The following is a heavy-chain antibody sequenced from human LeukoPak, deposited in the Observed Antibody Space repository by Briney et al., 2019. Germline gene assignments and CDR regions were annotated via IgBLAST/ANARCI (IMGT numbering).Heavy chain of an antibody. V-gene: IGHV3-33*01. Sequence: GETLRLSCAASGFTFSSYGMHWVRQAPGKGLEWVAVIWYDGSNKYSADSVKGRFTISRDNSKNTLYLQMNSLRAEDTAVYYCARNNGGNSFYFDYWGQGTLVTVSS. CDR3: ARNNGGNSFYFDY. J-gene: IGHJ4*02. D-gene: IGHD4-23*01. CDR2: IWYDGSNK. CDR1: GFTFSSYG.